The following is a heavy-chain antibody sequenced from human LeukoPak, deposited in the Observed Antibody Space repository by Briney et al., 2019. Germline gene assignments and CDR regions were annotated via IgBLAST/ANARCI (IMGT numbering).Heavy chain of an antibody. CDR1: GGTFSSYA. J-gene: IGHJ6*02. V-gene: IGHV1-69*04. D-gene: IGHD3-10*01. CDR2: IIPILGIA. Sequence: GASVKVSCKASGGTFSSYAISWVRQAPGQGLEWMGRIIPILGIANYAQKFQGRVTITADKSTSTAYMELSSLRSEDTAVYYCARGSTMVRGRYYYYGMDVWGQGTTVTVSS. CDR3: ARGSTMVRGRYYYYGMDV.